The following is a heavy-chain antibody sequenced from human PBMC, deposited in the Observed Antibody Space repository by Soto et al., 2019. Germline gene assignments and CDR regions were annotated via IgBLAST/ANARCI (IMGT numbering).Heavy chain of an antibody. J-gene: IGHJ6*02. V-gene: IGHV3-30*18. CDR1: GFTFSSYG. D-gene: IGHD4-17*01. CDR3: AKGPDPATVTNDYYYGMDV. CDR2: IPYDGSNK. Sequence: WGSLRLSCAASGFTFSSYGMHWVRQAPGKGLEWVAVIPYDGSNKYYADSVKGRFTISRDNSKNTLYLQMNSLRAEDTAVYYCAKGPDPATVTNDYYYGMDVWGQGTTVTVSS.